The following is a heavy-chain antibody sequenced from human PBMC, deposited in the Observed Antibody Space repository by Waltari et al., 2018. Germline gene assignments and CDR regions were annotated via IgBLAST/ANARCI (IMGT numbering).Heavy chain of an antibody. Sequence: VQLQESGPGLVRPSETLSLTCAVSGASISSGNWWSWVRQHPGKGLEWIGEIYHTGTTYYNPSLQSRVTTSLDKSKNQLSLKVESVTAADTAVYYCARHIGVSGTRGFDFWGQGTLVTVSS. CDR3: ARHIGVSGTRGFDF. CDR1: GASISSGNW. D-gene: IGHD6-13*01. V-gene: IGHV4-4*02. CDR2: IYHTGTT. J-gene: IGHJ4*02.